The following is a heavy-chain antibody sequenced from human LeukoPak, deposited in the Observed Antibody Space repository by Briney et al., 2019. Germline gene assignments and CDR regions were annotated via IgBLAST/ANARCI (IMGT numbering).Heavy chain of an antibody. CDR3: ARVVVGNSYSSYGNWFDP. J-gene: IGHJ5*02. Sequence: PGGSLRLSCAASGFTVSSNYMSWVRQAPGKGLEWVSVIYSGGSTYYADSVKGRFTISRDNSKNTLYLQMNSLRAEDTAVYYCARVVVGNSYSSYGNWFDPWGQGTLVTVSS. V-gene: IGHV3-66*01. CDR2: IYSGGST. D-gene: IGHD6-6*01. CDR1: GFTVSSNY.